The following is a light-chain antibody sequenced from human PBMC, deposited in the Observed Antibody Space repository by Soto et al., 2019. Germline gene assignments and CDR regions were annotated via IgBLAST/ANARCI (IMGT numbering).Light chain of an antibody. CDR2: AAS. V-gene: IGKV1-39*01. CDR1: QNIGVY. Sequence: DIQMTHSPSSLSASVGGRVTITCRASQNIGVYLNWYQKKPGKAPELLIHAASSLQSGVPSTFSGSGSGTDFALTISSLQPEDFATYYCHQTAANPWTFAQGTKVDIK. J-gene: IGKJ1*01. CDR3: HQTAANPWT.